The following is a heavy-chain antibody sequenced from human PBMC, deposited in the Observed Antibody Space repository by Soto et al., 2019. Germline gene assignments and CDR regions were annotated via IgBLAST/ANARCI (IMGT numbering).Heavy chain of an antibody. CDR1: GFSFTNFA. CDR3: AKDDFTDRGDDYFDY. D-gene: IGHD2-21*02. V-gene: IGHV3-23*01. CDR2: IGASGDIT. Sequence: LSLSCGGSGFSFTNFAMSWVRQAPGKGLGWVAGIGASGDITWYADSVKGRLSISRDNSKNTLYLQLNSLRFEDTAVYYCAKDDFTDRGDDYFDYWGPGTLVTVAS. J-gene: IGHJ4*02.